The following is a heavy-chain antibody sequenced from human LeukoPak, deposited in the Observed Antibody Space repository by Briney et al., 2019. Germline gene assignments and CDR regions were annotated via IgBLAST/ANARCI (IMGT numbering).Heavy chain of an antibody. D-gene: IGHD5-18*01. CDR2: TYYTGTT. J-gene: IGHJ4*02. Sequence: PSETLSLACSVSGGSINSSSWSWIRQPPGKGLEWIAYTYYTGTTKYNPSLSSRVTISVDASKNQFSPKLTSVTAADTAVYYCARGYTYGDFWGPGTLVTVSS. CDR3: ARGYTYGDF. CDR1: GGSINSSS. V-gene: IGHV4-59*08.